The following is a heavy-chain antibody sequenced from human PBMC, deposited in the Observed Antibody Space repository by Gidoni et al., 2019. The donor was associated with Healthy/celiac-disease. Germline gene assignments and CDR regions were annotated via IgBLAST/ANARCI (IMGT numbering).Heavy chain of an antibody. Sequence: EVQLLESGGGLVQPGGSLRLSCAASGLSCRSYAMSWVRQAPGKGREWVSAISGSGGSTYYAYSVKGRFTISRDNSKNTLYLQMNSLRAEDTAVYYCAKDRVDDFWSGPHWGWGQGTLVTVSS. CDR3: AKDRVDDFWSGPHWG. V-gene: IGHV3-23*01. CDR2: ISGSGGST. J-gene: IGHJ4*02. D-gene: IGHD3-3*01. CDR1: GLSCRSYA.